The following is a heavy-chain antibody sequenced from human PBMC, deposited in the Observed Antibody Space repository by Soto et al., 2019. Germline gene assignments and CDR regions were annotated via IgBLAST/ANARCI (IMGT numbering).Heavy chain of an antibody. Sequence: QVRLVQSGAEVKKPGSSANVSCKASGGTFSTYVITWVRQAPGQGLEWMGGIIPFFGTINYAQKFQGRVTITAEEYTTTAYMELSSLRSEDTAMYYCASGSSGVMSHWGQGTLVTVSS. CDR1: GGTFSTYV. J-gene: IGHJ4*02. V-gene: IGHV1-69*01. CDR2: IIPFFGTI. CDR3: ASGSSGVMSH. D-gene: IGHD6-19*01.